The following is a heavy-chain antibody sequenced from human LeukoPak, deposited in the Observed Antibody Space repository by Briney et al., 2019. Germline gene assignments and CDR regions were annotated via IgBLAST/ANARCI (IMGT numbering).Heavy chain of an antibody. CDR3: ARDSSWHVPVPENPVAFDY. J-gene: IGHJ4*02. CDR2: INSDGSST. CDR1: RFTFSTYW. V-gene: IGHV3-74*01. D-gene: IGHD6-13*01. Sequence: GGSLRLSCAASRFTFSTYWMHWVRQAPGKGLVWVSRINSDGSSTGYADSVKGRFTISRDNAKNSLYLQMNSLRAEDTAMYYCARDSSWHVPVPENPVAFDYWGQGTLVTVSS.